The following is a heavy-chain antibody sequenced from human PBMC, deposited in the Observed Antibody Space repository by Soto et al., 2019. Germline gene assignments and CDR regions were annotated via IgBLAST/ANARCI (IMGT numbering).Heavy chain of an antibody. CDR2: ISAYSGNT. CDR1: GSIFVNYG. D-gene: IGHD3-16*01. V-gene: IGHV1-18*01. CDR3: AMVDNYVTPTPQDV. Sequence: QVQLVQSGDEVRKPGSSVKVSCKASGSIFVNYGIAWVRQAPGQGLEWMGWISAYSGNTNYASKVQGRHTMTTDTLTSTAYMDLGSMTSDDTVVYYCAMVDNYVTPTPQDVWGQGTKVSVSS. J-gene: IGHJ6*02.